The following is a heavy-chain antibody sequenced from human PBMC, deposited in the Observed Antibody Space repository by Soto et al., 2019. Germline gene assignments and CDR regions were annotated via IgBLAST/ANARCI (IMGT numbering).Heavy chain of an antibody. CDR2: IYPGDSDI. CDR3: ARHRPLAAAGINWFDP. D-gene: IGHD6-13*01. Sequence: PGESLKISCKGSGYSFGSYWIGWVRQMPGKGLEWMGIIYPGDSDIRYSPSFQGQVTISADKSISTAYLQWSSLKASDTAMYYCARHRPLAAAGINWFDPWGQGTLVTVAS. CDR1: GYSFGSYW. V-gene: IGHV5-51*01. J-gene: IGHJ5*02.